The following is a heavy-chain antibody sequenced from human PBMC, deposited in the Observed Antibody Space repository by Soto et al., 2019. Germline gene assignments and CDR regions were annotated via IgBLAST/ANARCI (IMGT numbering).Heavy chain of an antibody. CDR1: GGSISSSSYY. V-gene: IGHV4-39*01. Sequence: SETLSLTCTVSGGSISSSSYYWGWIRQPPGKGLEWIGSIYYSGSTYYNPSLKSRVTISVDTSKNQFSLKLSSLTAADTAVYYCARPRPGIAVAGNREDAFDIWGQGTMVTVSS. J-gene: IGHJ3*02. CDR2: IYYSGST. CDR3: ARPRPGIAVAGNREDAFDI. D-gene: IGHD6-19*01.